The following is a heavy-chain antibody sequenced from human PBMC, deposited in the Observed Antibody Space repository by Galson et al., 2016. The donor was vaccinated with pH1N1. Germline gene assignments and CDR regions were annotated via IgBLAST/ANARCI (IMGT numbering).Heavy chain of an antibody. Sequence: SGYTFNAYYVHWVRQAPGQGLEWMGWINPKTGATSYVQRFQGRVTMTRDTSIGTVYMELSNLGSDDTAVYYCARVLRTTVFDYWGQGTLVTVSS. CDR3: ARVLRTTVFDY. V-gene: IGHV1-2*02. CDR2: INPKTGAT. CDR1: GYTFNAYY. D-gene: IGHD4-17*01. J-gene: IGHJ4*02.